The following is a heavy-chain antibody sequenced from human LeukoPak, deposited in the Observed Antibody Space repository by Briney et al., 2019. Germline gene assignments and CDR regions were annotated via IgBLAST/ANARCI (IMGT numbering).Heavy chain of an antibody. D-gene: IGHD3-10*01. CDR2: ISSSSSYI. J-gene: IGHJ3*02. V-gene: IGHV3-21*04. CDR1: GFTFSSYS. CDR3: AKSSISGSGSYYNGGAFDI. Sequence: KAGGSLRLSCAASGFTFSSYSMNWVRQAPGKGLEWVSSISSSSSYIYYADSVKGRFTISRDNSKNTLYLQMNSLRAEDTAVYYCAKSSISGSGSYYNGGAFDIWGQGTMVTVSS.